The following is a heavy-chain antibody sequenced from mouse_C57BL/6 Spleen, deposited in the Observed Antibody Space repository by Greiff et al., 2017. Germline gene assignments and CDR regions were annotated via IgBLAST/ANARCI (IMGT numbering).Heavy chain of an antibody. V-gene: IGHV1-69*01. J-gene: IGHJ4*01. CDR3: ARSGGPYAMGC. CDR2: IDPSDSYT. Sequence: QVQLQQPGAELVMPGASVKLSCKASGYTFTSYWMHWVKQRPGQGLEWIGEIDPSDSYTNYNQKFKGKSTLTVDKSSSTAYMQLSSLASEDSAVYYCARSGGPYAMGCWGQGASVTV. D-gene: IGHD3-1*01. CDR1: GYTFTSYW.